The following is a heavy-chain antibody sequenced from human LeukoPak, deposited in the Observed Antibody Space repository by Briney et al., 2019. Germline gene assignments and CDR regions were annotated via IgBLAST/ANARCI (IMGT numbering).Heavy chain of an antibody. Sequence: GGSLRLSCTASGFTFGDYAMSWVRQAPGKGLEWVSGINWNGGSTGYADSVKGRFTISRDNAKNSLYLQMNSLRAEDTALYHCAREGSGSYYLWAFDIWGQGTMVTVSS. CDR3: AREGSGSYYLWAFDI. D-gene: IGHD1-26*01. J-gene: IGHJ3*02. CDR1: GFTFGDYA. CDR2: INWNGGST. V-gene: IGHV3-20*01.